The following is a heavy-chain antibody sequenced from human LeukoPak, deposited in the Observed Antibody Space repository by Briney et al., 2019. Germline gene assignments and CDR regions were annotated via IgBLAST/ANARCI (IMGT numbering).Heavy chain of an antibody. V-gene: IGHV4-38-2*02. CDR2: IYHSGST. J-gene: IGHJ4*02. CDR3: AREDVTAQPYYFDY. CDR1: GYSISSGYY. Sequence: SKTLSLTCTVSGYSISSGYYWGWIRQPPGKGLEWIGSIYHSGSTYYNPSLKSRVTISVDTSKNQFSLKLSSVTAADTAVYYCAREDVTAQPYYFDYWGQGTLVTVSS. D-gene: IGHD2-21*02.